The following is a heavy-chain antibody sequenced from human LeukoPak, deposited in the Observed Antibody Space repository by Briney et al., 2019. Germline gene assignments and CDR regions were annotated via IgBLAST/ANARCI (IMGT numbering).Heavy chain of an antibody. CDR2: ISSNGGST. D-gene: IGHD6-13*01. CDR1: GFTFSSYA. Sequence: GGSLRLSCSASGFTFSSYAMHWVRQAPGKGLEYVSAISSNGGSTYYADSVKGRFTISRDNSKNTLYLQMSSLRAEDTAVYYCVKDLGTAAAGQCGFDPWGQGTLVTVSS. CDR3: VKDLGTAAAGQCGFDP. J-gene: IGHJ5*02. V-gene: IGHV3-64D*06.